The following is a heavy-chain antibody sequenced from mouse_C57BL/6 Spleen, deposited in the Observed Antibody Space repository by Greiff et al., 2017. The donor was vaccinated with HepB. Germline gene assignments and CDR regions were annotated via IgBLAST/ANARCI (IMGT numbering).Heavy chain of an antibody. V-gene: IGHV5-6*01. D-gene: IGHD4-1*01. CDR1: GFTFSSYG. J-gene: IGHJ3*01. CDR3: ARERLVGTGFAY. CDR2: ISSGGSYT. Sequence: EVHLVESGGDLVKPGGSLKLSCAASGFTFSSYGMSWVRQTPDKRLEWVATISSGGSYTYYPDSVKGRFTISRDNAKNTLYLQMSSLKSEDTAMYYCARERLVGTGFAYWGQGTLVTVSA.